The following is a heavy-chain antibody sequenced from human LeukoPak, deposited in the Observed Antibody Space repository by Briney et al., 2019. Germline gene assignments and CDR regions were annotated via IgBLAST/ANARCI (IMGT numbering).Heavy chain of an antibody. D-gene: IGHD3-3*01. Sequence: GGSLRLSCAASGFTFSSYGMNWVRQAPGKGLEWVSYISSSGSTIYYADSVKGRFTISRDNAKNSLYLQMNSLRAEDTAVYYCARGPRITIFGVFYYYGMDVWGQGTTVTVSS. CDR3: ARGPRITIFGVFYYYGMDV. J-gene: IGHJ6*02. CDR1: GFTFSSYG. V-gene: IGHV3-48*03. CDR2: ISSSGSTI.